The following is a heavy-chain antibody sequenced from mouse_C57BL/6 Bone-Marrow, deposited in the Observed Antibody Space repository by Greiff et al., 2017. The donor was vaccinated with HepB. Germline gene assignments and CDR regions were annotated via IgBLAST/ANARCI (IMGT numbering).Heavy chain of an antibody. D-gene: IGHD1-1*01. J-gene: IGHJ1*03. Sequence: QVQLQQPGAELVKPGASVKLSCKASGYTFTSYWMQWVNQRPGQGLEWIGEIDPSDSYTNYNQKFKGKATLTVDTSSSTAYMQLSSLTSEDSAVYYCARRDDYGSSYWYFDVWGTGTTVTVSS. CDR3: ARRDDYGSSYWYFDV. CDR1: GYTFTSYW. V-gene: IGHV1-50*01. CDR2: IDPSDSYT.